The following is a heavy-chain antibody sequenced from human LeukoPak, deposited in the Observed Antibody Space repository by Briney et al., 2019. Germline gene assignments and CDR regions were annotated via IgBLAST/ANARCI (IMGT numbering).Heavy chain of an antibody. CDR2: IWYDGSNK. J-gene: IGHJ4*02. D-gene: IGHD6-19*01. Sequence: GGSLRLSCAASGFTFSSYGMHWVRQAPGKGLEWVAVIWYDGSNKYYADSVKGRFTISRDNSKNTLYLQMNSLRAEDTAVYYCARGPSDSSGWYAGLDYWGQGTLVTVSS. CDR3: ARGPSDSSGWYAGLDY. V-gene: IGHV3-33*01. CDR1: GFTFSSYG.